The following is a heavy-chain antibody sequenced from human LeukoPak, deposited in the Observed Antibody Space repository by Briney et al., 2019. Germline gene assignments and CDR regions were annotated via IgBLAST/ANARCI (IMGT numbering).Heavy chain of an antibody. CDR3: ARNIYDYVWGSYRLANDYYFDY. CDR1: GYTFTSYY. J-gene: IGHJ4*02. CDR2: INPSGGST. Sequence: ASVKVSCKASGYTFTSYYMHWVRLAPGQGLEWMGTINPSGGSTSYAQKFQGRVTMTRDTSTSTVYMELSSLRSEDTAVYYCARNIYDYVWGSYRLANDYYFDYWGQGTLVTVSS. V-gene: IGHV1-46*01. D-gene: IGHD3-16*02.